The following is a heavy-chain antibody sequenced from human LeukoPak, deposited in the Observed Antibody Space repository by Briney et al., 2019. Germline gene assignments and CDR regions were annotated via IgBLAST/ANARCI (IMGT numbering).Heavy chain of an antibody. Sequence: HPGGSLRLSCAASGFTFSSNSMTWVRQTPGKGLEWISYINSGGDDIHYAASVRGRFTISRDDAGNTLFLQLSSLRAEDTAVYYCARDTNQPGLIDDWGQGTLVTVSS. V-gene: IGHV3-48*04. D-gene: IGHD2-2*01. CDR2: INSGGDDI. CDR3: ARDTNQPGLIDD. J-gene: IGHJ4*02. CDR1: GFTFSSNS.